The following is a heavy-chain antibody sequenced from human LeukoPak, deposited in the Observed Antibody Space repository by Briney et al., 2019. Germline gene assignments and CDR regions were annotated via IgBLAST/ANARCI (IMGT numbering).Heavy chain of an antibody. CDR2: IKQDGSEK. CDR3: ARISGWPATFDY. D-gene: IGHD6-19*01. J-gene: IGHJ4*02. Sequence: GGSLRLSCAASGFTFTSYWMSWVRQAPGKGLEWVSNIKQDGSEKYYVDSVKGRVTISRDNAKNTLYLQMNSLRAEDTAVYYCARISGWPATFDYWGQGTLVTVSS. CDR1: GFTFTSYW. V-gene: IGHV3-7*01.